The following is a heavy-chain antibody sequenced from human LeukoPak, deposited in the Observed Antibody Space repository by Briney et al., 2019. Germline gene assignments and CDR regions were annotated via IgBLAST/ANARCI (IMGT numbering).Heavy chain of an antibody. Sequence: GGSLRLSCAASEFDFSTHAMTWVRQAPGKGLEWVSAISISGTKTYYADSVKGRFTISRDNVKNSLYLQMNSLRAEDTALYYCASRRTVASTDPHTFDIWGQGTMATVSS. CDR3: ASRRTVASTDPHTFDI. J-gene: IGHJ3*02. CDR2: ISISGTKT. D-gene: IGHD4-23*01. CDR1: EFDFSTHA. V-gene: IGHV3-23*01.